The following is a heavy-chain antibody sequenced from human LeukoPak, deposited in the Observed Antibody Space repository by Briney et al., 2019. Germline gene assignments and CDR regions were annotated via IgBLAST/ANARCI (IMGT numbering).Heavy chain of an antibody. D-gene: IGHD6-13*01. Sequence: GGSLRLSCAASGFRFSNHWMHWVRQAPGKGLEWVANIKQDGSEKYYVDSVKGRFTISRDNAKNSLYLQMNSLRAEDTAVYYCARRWWQQLVVTLFDYWGQGTLVTVSS. CDR3: ARRWWQQLVVTLFDY. CDR2: IKQDGSEK. CDR1: GFRFSNHW. V-gene: IGHV3-7*01. J-gene: IGHJ4*02.